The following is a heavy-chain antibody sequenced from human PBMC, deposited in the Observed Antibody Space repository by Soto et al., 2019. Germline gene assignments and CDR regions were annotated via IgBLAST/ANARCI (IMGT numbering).Heavy chain of an antibody. Sequence: LRLSCAASGFTFSSYGMHWVRQAPGKGLEWVAVISYDGSNKYYADSVKGRFTISRDNSKNTLYLQMNSLRAEDTAVYYCAKIGQLWSPFDYWGQGTLVTVSS. CDR1: GFTFSSYG. CDR3: AKIGQLWSPFDY. J-gene: IGHJ4*02. CDR2: ISYDGSNK. V-gene: IGHV3-30*18. D-gene: IGHD5-18*01.